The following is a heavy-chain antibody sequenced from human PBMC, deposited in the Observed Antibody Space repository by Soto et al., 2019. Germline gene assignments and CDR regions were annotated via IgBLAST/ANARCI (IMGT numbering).Heavy chain of an antibody. CDR2: IYSGGTY. Sequence: EVQLVESGGGLVQPGGSLSLSCVASGFSVGATKYMTWLRQAPDKGLEWVSVIYSGGTYYYADSVKGRFTISRHDSKNTLYLQMDSLRPEDTAVYFCARANDLNAFDMWGQGTMVTVSS. CDR3: ARANDLNAFDM. J-gene: IGHJ3*02. CDR1: GFSVGATKY. V-gene: IGHV3-53*04.